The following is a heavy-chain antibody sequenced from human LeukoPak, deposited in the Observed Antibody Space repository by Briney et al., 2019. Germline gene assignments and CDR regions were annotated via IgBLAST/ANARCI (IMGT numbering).Heavy chain of an antibody. V-gene: IGHV3-30*18. CDR1: GFTFSSYG. CDR2: ISYDGSNK. D-gene: IGHD2-2*01. CDR3: AKETLYCSSTSCYSYFDY. J-gene: IGHJ4*02. Sequence: GGSLRLSCAASGFTFSSYGMHWVRQAPGKGLEWVAVISYDGSNKYYADSVKGRFTISRDNSKNTLYLQMNSLRAEDTAAYYCAKETLYCSSTSCYSYFDYWGQGTLVTVSS.